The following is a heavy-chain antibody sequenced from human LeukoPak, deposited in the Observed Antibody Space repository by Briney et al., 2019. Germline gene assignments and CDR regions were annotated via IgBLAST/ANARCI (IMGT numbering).Heavy chain of an antibody. Sequence: PGGSLRLSCAASDFSFITYAMSWVRQAPGKGLEWVSTISGGGDATYYADSVKGRFTISRDNSKNTLCLQMNSLRVEDTAAYYCARDSSMLRGPLVIYYFDFWGQGTLVTVSS. CDR2: ISGGGDAT. CDR3: ARDSSMLRGPLVIYYFDF. V-gene: IGHV3-23*01. J-gene: IGHJ4*02. D-gene: IGHD3-10*01. CDR1: DFSFITYA.